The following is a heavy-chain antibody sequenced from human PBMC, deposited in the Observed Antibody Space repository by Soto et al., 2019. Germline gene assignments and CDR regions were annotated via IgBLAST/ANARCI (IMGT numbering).Heavy chain of an antibody. CDR1: GGSFSGYY. D-gene: IGHD3-9*01. CDR2: INHSGST. Sequence: SETLSLTCAVYGGSFSGYYWSWIRQPPGKGLEWIGEINHSGSTNYNPSLKSRVTISVDTSKNQFSLKLSSVTAADTAVYYCARNADYDILTGYYGMDVWGQGTTVTVSS. V-gene: IGHV4-34*01. CDR3: ARNADYDILTGYYGMDV. J-gene: IGHJ6*02.